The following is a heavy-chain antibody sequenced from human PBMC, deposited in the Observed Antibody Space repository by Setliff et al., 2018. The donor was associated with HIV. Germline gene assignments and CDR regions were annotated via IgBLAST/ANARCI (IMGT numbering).Heavy chain of an antibody. D-gene: IGHD2-2*01. V-gene: IGHV1-2*02. CDR3: ARDSCSSTSCPNWFDP. CDR2: INPNSGGT. CDR1: GYTFDAKY. Sequence: GASVKVSCKTSGYTFDAKYIHWARQAPGQGLEWMGWINPNSGGTNYARKFQGRVTMTRDTSTSTAYMELNSLRSDDTAVYYCARDSCSSTSCPNWFDPWGQGTLVTVSS. J-gene: IGHJ5*02.